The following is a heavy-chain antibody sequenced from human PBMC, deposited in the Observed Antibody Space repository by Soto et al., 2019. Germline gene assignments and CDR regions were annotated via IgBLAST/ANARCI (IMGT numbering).Heavy chain of an antibody. D-gene: IGHD2-15*01. J-gene: IGHJ5*02. CDR1: GYTLSEVS. CDR3: AIAAYCSGATWYSGYNWFGP. CDR2: FDPENDET. V-gene: IGHV1-24*01. Sequence: ASVKVSCKVSGYTLSEVSIHWVRQTPGKGLEWMGGFDPENDETSYAQKFQGRVTLTEDTSTDTAYLELSSLRSEDTAIYYCAIAAYCSGATWYSGYNWFGPWGQGTPVTVSS.